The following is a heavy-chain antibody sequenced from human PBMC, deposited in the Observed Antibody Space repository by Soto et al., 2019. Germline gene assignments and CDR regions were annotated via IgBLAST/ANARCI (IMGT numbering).Heavy chain of an antibody. J-gene: IGHJ1*01. CDR2: INPSGGST. CDR3: AQSLYCSGGSCYSVFQH. Sequence: ASVKVSCKASGYTFTSYYMHWVRQAPGQGLEWMGIINPSGGSTSYAQKFQGRVTMTRDTSTSTVYMELSSLRSEDTAVYYCAQSLYCSGGSCYSVFQHWGQGTLVTVSS. CDR1: GYTFTSYY. D-gene: IGHD2-15*01. V-gene: IGHV1-46*03.